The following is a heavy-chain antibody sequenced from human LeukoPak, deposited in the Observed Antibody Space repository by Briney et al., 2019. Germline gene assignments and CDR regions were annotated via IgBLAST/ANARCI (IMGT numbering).Heavy chain of an antibody. CDR3: ARHPVTVVRGVIMDNWFDS. V-gene: IGHV4-4*02. J-gene: IGHJ5*01. CDR1: GGSISSSNW. Sequence: SETLSLTCAVSGGSISSSNWWSWVRQPPGKGLEWIGEIYHSGSTNYHPSLKSRVIISADTSKNQFSLRLSSVTAADTAVYYCARHPVTVVRGVIMDNWFDSWGQGTLVTVSS. CDR2: IYHSGST. D-gene: IGHD3-10*01.